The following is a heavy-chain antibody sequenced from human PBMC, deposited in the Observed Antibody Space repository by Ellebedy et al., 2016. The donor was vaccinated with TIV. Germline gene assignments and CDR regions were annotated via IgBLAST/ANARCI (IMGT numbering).Heavy chain of an antibody. V-gene: IGHV3-30*03. CDR1: GFTFSDSV. J-gene: IGHJ3*02. D-gene: IGHD6-19*01. CDR3: VRGWYSSGHCDVFAM. CDR2: ISVDGRAV. Sequence: GGSLRLXXVGFGFTFSDSVMHWVRQDPGKGLDWVAGISVDGRAVHYPDSMKDRFTISRDNAQNTVYLQMNSLRLEDTAVYYCVRGWYSSGHCDVFAMWGQGTIVTVSS.